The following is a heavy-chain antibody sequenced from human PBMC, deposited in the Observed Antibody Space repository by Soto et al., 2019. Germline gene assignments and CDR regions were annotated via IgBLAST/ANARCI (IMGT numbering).Heavy chain of an antibody. CDR2: IYSGGST. CDR1: GFTVSSNY. D-gene: IGHD6-19*01. CDR3: ARDVAVAGSGDWFDP. J-gene: IGHJ5*02. Sequence: EVQLVETGGGLIQPGGSLRLSCAASGFTVSSNYMSWVRQAPGKGLEWVSVIYSGGSTYYADSVKGRFTISRDNSKNTLYLQMNSLRAEDPAVYYCARDVAVAGSGDWFDPWGQGTLVTVSS. V-gene: IGHV3-53*02.